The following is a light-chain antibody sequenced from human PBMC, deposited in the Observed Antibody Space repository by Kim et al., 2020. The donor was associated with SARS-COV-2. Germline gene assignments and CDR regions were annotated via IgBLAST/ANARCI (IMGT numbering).Light chain of an antibody. CDR2: TTS. CDR1: QVIGNS. J-gene: IGKJ4*01. Sequence: DIQMTQFPSSLSASIGDRVTITCRASQVIGNSLVWYQQKSGQAPNLLVYTTSRLHSGVPSRFSGSGSGTDYTLTISSQQPEDFATYYCQQYSSVPLTFGGGTKVDIK. V-gene: IGKV1-NL1*01. CDR3: QQYSSVPLT.